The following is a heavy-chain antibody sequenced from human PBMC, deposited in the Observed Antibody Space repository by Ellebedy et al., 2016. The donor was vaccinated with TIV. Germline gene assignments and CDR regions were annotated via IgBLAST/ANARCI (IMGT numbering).Heavy chain of an antibody. CDR1: GFSFSSYG. CDR2: IKQDGSEK. CDR3: ARGGNTNPIDP. Sequence: PGGSLRLSCAASGFSFSSYGMSWVRQAPGKGLEWVANIKQDGSEKKYVDSVKGRFTISRDNAKNSQYLQMNSLRAEDTAVYYCARGGNTNPIDPWGQGTLVTVSS. J-gene: IGHJ5*02. D-gene: IGHD2-8*01. V-gene: IGHV3-7*01.